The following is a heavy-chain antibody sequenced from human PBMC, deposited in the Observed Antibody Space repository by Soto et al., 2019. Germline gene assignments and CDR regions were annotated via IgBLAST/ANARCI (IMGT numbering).Heavy chain of an antibody. Sequence: GGSQTLSSVVPGFTVNNYGIDWVRQAPGKGLEWVSTVSKSDYTYYSDSLKVLFTISRDNAKNTVSLQMNTLRAEDTAVYYCAREDSIMVPAVSDFLRQGTLVTVSS. D-gene: IGHD2-2*01. CDR3: AREDSIMVPAVSDF. CDR2: VSKSDYT. V-gene: IGHV3-21*04. CDR1: GFTVNNYG. J-gene: IGHJ4*02.